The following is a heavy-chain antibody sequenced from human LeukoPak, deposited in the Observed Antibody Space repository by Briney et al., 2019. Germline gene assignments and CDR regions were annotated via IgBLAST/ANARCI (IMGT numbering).Heavy chain of an antibody. D-gene: IGHD5-24*01. CDR2: IYYSGST. J-gene: IGHJ4*02. CDR3: ARDIYFSPRWLQVTIDY. V-gene: IGHV4-39*07. CDR1: GGSISSSSYY. Sequence: SETLSLTCTVSGGSISSSSYYWGWIRQPPGKGLEWIGSIYYSGSTYYNPSLKSRVTISVDTSKNQFSLKLSSVTAADTAVYYCARDIYFSPRWLQVTIDYWGQGTLVTVSS.